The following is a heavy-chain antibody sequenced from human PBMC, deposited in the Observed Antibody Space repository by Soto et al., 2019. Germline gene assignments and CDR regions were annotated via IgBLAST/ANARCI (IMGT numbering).Heavy chain of an antibody. CDR3: TRQDVAARPDYYYYGMDV. D-gene: IGHD6-6*01. V-gene: IGHV3-73*02. CDR2: IRSKANSYAT. J-gene: IGHJ6*02. Sequence: EVQLVESGGGLVQPGGSLKLSCAASGFTFSGSAMHWVRQASGKGLEWVGRIRSKANSYATAYAASVKGRFTISRDDSKNTAYLQMNSLKTDDTAVYYWTRQDVAARPDYYYYGMDVWGQGTTVTVSS. CDR1: GFTFSGSA.